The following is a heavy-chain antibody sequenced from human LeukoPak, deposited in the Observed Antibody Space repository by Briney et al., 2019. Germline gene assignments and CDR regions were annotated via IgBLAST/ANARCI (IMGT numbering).Heavy chain of an antibody. CDR1: GGSISSYY. V-gene: IGHV4-59*06. J-gene: IGHJ4*02. CDR2: IYYSGST. D-gene: IGHD6-13*01. Sequence: SETLSLTCTVSGGSISSYYWSWIRQHPGKGLEWIGYIYYSGSTYYNPSLKSRVTISVDTSKNQFSLKLSSVTAADTAVYYCAREYSSSWYGRYFDYWGQGTLVTVSS. CDR3: AREYSSSWYGRYFDY.